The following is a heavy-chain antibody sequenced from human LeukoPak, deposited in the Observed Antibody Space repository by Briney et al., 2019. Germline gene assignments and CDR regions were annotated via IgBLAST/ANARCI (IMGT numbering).Heavy chain of an antibody. CDR2: ISSSGSTI. CDR1: GFTFSSYE. Sequence: PGGSLRLSCAASGFTFSSYEMNWVRQAPGKGLEWVSYISSSGSTIYYADSVKGRFTISRDNAKNSLYLQMNSLRADDTAVYFCAKDQKSIAATGYDYWGQGTLVTVSS. D-gene: IGHD6-13*01. CDR3: AKDQKSIAATGYDY. J-gene: IGHJ4*02. V-gene: IGHV3-48*03.